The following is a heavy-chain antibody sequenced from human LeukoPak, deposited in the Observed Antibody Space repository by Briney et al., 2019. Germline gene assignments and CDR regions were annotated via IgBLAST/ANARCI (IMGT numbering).Heavy chain of an antibody. CDR3: AKGYCTGGSCCPDY. Sequence: PGGSLRLSCVACGFTFNNYAMSWVRQAPGKGLEWVSAISHDGGATYHADSVKGRFTISRDNSKNTLYLQMNSLRAEDTAVYYCAKGYCTGGSCCPDYWGQGALVTVSS. V-gene: IGHV3-23*01. D-gene: IGHD2-15*01. J-gene: IGHJ4*02. CDR2: ISHDGGAT. CDR1: GFTFNNYA.